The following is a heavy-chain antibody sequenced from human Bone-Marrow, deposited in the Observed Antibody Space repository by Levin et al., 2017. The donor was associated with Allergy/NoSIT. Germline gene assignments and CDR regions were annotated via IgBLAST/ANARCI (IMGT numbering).Heavy chain of an antibody. D-gene: IGHD1-26*01. CDR1: GGTFSRFS. CDR3: ARGHRELVAFDI. V-gene: IGHV1-69*01. CDR2: IIPFFAIA. J-gene: IGHJ3*02. Sequence: KISCKASGGTFSRFSINWVRQAPGQGPEWLGGIIPFFAIANHAQNFQGRVAITADESKSTVYMELSSLRPEDTAVYYCARGHRELVAFDIWGQGTLVTVSS.